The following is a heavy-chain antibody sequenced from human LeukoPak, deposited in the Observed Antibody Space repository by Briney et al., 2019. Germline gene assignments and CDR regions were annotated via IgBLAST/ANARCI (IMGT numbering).Heavy chain of an antibody. CDR1: GFTFDDYA. D-gene: IGHD3-10*01. J-gene: IGHJ5*02. Sequence: GGSLRLSCAASGFTFDDYAMHWVRQAPGKGLEWVSGISWNSGSIGYADSVKGRFTISRDNSKNTLYLQMNSLRAEDTAVYYCARAIYGSGVANWFDPWGQGTLVTVSS. CDR2: ISWNSGSI. CDR3: ARAIYGSGVANWFDP. V-gene: IGHV3-9*01.